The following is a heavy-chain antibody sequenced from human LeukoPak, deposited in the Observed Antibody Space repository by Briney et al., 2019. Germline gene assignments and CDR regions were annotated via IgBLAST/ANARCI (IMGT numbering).Heavy chain of an antibody. D-gene: IGHD3-3*01. Sequence: PSETLSLTCTVSGGSISSSSYYWGWIRQPPGKGLEWIGSIYYSGSTYYNPSLKSRVTISVDTSKNQFSLKLSSVTAADTAVYYCATQDFDFWSGKDYWGQGTLVTVSS. CDR1: GGSISSSSYY. CDR2: IYYSGST. J-gene: IGHJ4*02. CDR3: ATQDFDFWSGKDY. V-gene: IGHV4-39*07.